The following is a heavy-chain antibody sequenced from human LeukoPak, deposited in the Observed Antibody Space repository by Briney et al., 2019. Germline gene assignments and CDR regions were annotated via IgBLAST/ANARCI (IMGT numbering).Heavy chain of an antibody. V-gene: IGHV3-7*01. CDR3: AREGGLGSLDY. Sequence: GGSLRLSCAASGFTFSSYAMSWVRQAPGKGLEWVANIKQDGSEKYYVDSVKGRFTISRDNAKNSLYLQMNSLRAEDTAVYYCAREGGLGSLDYWGQGTLVTVSS. J-gene: IGHJ4*02. CDR2: IKQDGSEK. CDR1: GFTFSSYA. D-gene: IGHD3-10*01.